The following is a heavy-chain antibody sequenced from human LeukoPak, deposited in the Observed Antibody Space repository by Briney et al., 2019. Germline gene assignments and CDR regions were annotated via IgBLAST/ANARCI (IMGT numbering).Heavy chain of an antibody. J-gene: IGHJ4*02. Sequence: SETLSLTCTVSGGSISSYYWSWIRQPPGKGLEWIGYIHYSGSTNHNPSLKSRVTISVDTSKNQFSLKLSSVTAADTATYYCARETSLAGFASGLGFNYWGQGILVTVSS. D-gene: IGHD6-19*01. CDR1: GGSISSYY. CDR2: IHYSGST. CDR3: ARETSLAGFASGLGFNY. V-gene: IGHV4-59*12.